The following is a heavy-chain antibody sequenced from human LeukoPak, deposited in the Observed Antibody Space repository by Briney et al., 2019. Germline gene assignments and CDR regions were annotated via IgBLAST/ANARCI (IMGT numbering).Heavy chain of an antibody. Sequence: PGGSQRLSCAASGFTFRSYWMHWVRQAPGKGLVWVSRINSDGSSTSYADSVKGRFTISRDNAKNTLYLQMNSLRAEDTAVYYCARGRIAAAAFDIWGQGTMVTVSS. J-gene: IGHJ3*02. CDR1: GFTFRSYW. V-gene: IGHV3-74*01. CDR2: INSDGSST. D-gene: IGHD6-13*01. CDR3: ARGRIAAAAFDI.